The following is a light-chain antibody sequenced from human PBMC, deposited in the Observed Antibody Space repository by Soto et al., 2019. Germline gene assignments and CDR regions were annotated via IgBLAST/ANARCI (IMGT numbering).Light chain of an antibody. J-gene: IGLJ2*01. CDR1: SSDVGAHNY. CDR2: DVI. Sequence: QSALTQPASVSGSPGQSITISCTGTSSDVGAHNYVSWYQQHPVKAPTLMIYDVISRPSGISNRFSGSKSGNTASLTISGVQAEDEADYYCSSYASSGTVIFGGGTKLTVL. V-gene: IGLV2-14*01. CDR3: SSYASSGTVI.